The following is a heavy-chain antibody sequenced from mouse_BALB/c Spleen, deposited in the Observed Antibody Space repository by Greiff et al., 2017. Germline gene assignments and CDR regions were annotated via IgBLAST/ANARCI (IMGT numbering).Heavy chain of an antibody. V-gene: IGHV3-6*02. CDR1: GYSITSGYY. CDR2: ISYDGSN. J-gene: IGHJ2*01. Sequence: EVQLQQSGPGLVKPSQSLSLTCSVTGYSITSGYYWNWIRQFPGNKLEWMGYISYDGSNNYNPSLKNRISITRDTSKNQFFLKLNSVTTEDTATYYCARDPNWDGGYFDYWGQGTTLTVAS. D-gene: IGHD4-1*01. CDR3: ARDPNWDGGYFDY.